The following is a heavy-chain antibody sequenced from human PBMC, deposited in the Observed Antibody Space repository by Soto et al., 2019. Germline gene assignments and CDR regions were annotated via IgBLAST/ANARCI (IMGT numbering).Heavy chain of an antibody. V-gene: IGHV3-64D*06. D-gene: IGHD5-12*01. Sequence: EVQLVESGGGLVQPGGSLRLSCSASGFTFSSYAMHWVRQTPGKGLEYVSVITSNGGSTYYADSVKGRFTISRDNSKNTLYLQMSSLRAEDTAVYYCVKTRYSGYGWDYWGQGTLVTVSS. CDR1: GFTFSSYA. CDR3: VKTRYSGYGWDY. J-gene: IGHJ4*02. CDR2: ITSNGGST.